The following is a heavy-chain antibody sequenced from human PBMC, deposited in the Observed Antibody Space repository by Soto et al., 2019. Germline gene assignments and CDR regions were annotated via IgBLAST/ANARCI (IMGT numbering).Heavy chain of an antibody. CDR2: INAGNGNT. V-gene: IGHV1-3*01. J-gene: IGHJ4*02. CDR3: ARGALVAPPPPDY. Sequence: ASVKVSCKASGYTFTSYAMHWVRQAPGQRLEWMGWINAGNGNTKYSQKFQGRVTITRDTSASTAYMELSSLRSEDTAVYYCARGALVAPPPPDYWGQGTLVTVSS. CDR1: GYTFTSYA. D-gene: IGHD2-15*01.